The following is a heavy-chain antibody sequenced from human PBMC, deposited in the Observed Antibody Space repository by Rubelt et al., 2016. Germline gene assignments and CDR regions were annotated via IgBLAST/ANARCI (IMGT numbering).Heavy chain of an antibody. D-gene: IGHD3-10*01. Sequence: EVQLLESGGGLVQPGGSLRLSCAASGFTFSSYAMSWVRQAPGKGLEWVSAISGSAGSTYYADSVKGRFTISRDNSKKPLYLQMSSLRAEDTAVYYCAKDVMVRGIIIGFFDSWGQGTLVTVSS. CDR1: GFTFSSYA. V-gene: IGHV3-23*01. J-gene: IGHJ4*02. CDR2: ISGSAGST. CDR3: AKDVMVRGIIIGFFDS.